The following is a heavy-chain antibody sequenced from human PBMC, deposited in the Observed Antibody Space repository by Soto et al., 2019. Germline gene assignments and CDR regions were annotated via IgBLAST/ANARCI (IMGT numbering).Heavy chain of an antibody. Sequence: GGSLRLSCAASGFIFSNFGMHWVRQAPGKGLEWVAVIWYDGSNEYYADSVKGRFTISKDNSKNMLYLQMNSLRAEDTAVYYCARDDIPGITVATYGLDVWGQGTTVTVSS. D-gene: IGHD6-19*01. CDR1: GFIFSNFG. CDR3: ARDDIPGITVATYGLDV. CDR2: IWYDGSNE. J-gene: IGHJ6*02. V-gene: IGHV3-33*01.